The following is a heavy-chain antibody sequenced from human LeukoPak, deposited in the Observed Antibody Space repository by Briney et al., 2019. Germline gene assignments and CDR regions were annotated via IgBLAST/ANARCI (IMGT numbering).Heavy chain of an antibody. CDR2: MYYSGST. Sequence: SETLSLTCTVSGDSITNNNYYWGWIRQPPGKGLEWIGNMYYSGSTYYTPSLKSRVTISVDTSKNQFSLKLSSVIAADTAVYYCARAVSSWPHEGFDYWGQGTLVTVSS. CDR1: GDSITNNNYY. V-gene: IGHV4-39*07. CDR3: ARAVSSWPHEGFDY. D-gene: IGHD6-13*01. J-gene: IGHJ4*02.